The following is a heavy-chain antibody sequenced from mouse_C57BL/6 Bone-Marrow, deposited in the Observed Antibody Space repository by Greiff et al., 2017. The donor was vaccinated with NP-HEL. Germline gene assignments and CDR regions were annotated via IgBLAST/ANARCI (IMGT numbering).Heavy chain of an antibody. CDR1: GYTFTSYW. CDR2: IDPNSGGT. Sequence: QVHVKQPGAELVKPGASVKLSCKASGYTFTSYWMHWVKQRPGRGLEWIGRIDPNSGGTKYNEKFKSKATLTVDKPSSTAYMQLSSLTSEDSAVYYCARSAAVLHYFDYWGQGTTLTVSS. J-gene: IGHJ2*01. V-gene: IGHV1-72*01. CDR3: ARSAAVLHYFDY.